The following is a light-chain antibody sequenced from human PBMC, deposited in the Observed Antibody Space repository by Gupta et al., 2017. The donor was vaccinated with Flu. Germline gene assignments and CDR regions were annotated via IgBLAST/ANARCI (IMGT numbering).Light chain of an antibody. V-gene: IGKV1-5*03. CDR2: KAS. J-gene: IGKJ1*01. Sequence: MTQSPSTLSASVGDRVTITCRASQTISSWLAWYQQRPGKAPNLLIYKASTLESGVPSRFSGSGSGTEFILTISSLQPDDFATYYCQHYNTYPWTFGQGTKVEVE. CDR3: QHYNTYPWT. CDR1: QTISSW.